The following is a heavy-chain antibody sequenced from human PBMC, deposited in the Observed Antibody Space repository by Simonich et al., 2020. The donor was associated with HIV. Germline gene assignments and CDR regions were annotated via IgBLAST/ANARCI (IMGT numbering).Heavy chain of an antibody. CDR2: TNHSGST. J-gene: IGHJ1*01. V-gene: IGHV4-34*01. CDR1: CGSFSGYY. CDR3: ARLTAGGLGEYFQH. Sequence: QVQLQQWGAGLLKPSETLSLTCAVYCGSFSGYYWSWIRQPPGKGLEWIGETNHSGSTNYNPALKSRVTISVDTSKNQFSLKLSSVTAADTAVYYCARLTAGGLGEYFQHWGQGTLVTVSS. D-gene: IGHD6-13*01.